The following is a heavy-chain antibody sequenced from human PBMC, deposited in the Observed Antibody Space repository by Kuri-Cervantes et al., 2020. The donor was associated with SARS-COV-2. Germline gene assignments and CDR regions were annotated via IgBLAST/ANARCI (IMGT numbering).Heavy chain of an antibody. CDR3: AVNCGGDCYLPYYYYGMDV. J-gene: IGHJ6*02. CDR2: ISWNSGSI. D-gene: IGHD2-21*02. V-gene: IGHV3-9*01. CDR1: GFTFDDYA. Sequence: GGSLRLSCAASGFTFDDYAMHWVRQAPGKGLEWVSGISWNSGSIGYADSVKGRFTISRDNAKNSLYLQMNSLRAEDTAVYYCAVNCGGDCYLPYYYYGMDVWGQGTTVTVSS.